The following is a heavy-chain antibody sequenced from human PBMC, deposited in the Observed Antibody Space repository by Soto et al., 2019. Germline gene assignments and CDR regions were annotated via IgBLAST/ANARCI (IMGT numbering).Heavy chain of an antibody. Sequence: QVQLVQSGAEEKKPGASVKVSCKASGYTFTSYAMHWVRQAPGQRLEWMGWINAGNGNTKYSQKFQGRVTIPRDTSASTAYMVPFRLSLEGRAVTSYPRCIVMVTALDYWGQGTLVTISS. V-gene: IGHV1-3*05. CDR2: INAGNGNT. J-gene: IGHJ4*02. CDR3: PRCIVMVTALDY. CDR1: GYTFTSYA. D-gene: IGHD2-21*02.